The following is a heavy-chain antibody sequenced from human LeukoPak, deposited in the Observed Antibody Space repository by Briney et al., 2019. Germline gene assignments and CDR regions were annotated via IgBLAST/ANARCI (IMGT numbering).Heavy chain of an antibody. CDR2: INPNSGGT. D-gene: IGHD2-21*02. V-gene: IGHV1-2*02. CDR3: ARANWVMTDLPEFP. Sequence: ASVKVSCKASGYTFTGYYMHWVRQAPGQGLEWMGFINPNSGGTNYAQKFQGRVTMTRDTSKSTAYMELSRLRSEDTAVYYCARANWVMTDLPEFPWGQGTLVTVSP. CDR1: GYTFTGYY. J-gene: IGHJ5*02.